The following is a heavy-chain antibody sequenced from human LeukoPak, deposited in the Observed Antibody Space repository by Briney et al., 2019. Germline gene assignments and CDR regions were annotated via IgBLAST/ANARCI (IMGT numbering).Heavy chain of an antibody. D-gene: IGHD1-26*01. J-gene: IGHJ4*02. Sequence: GGSLRLSCAASGFTFSDYTLNWVRHAPGKGLEWVSSIKASDNYIYYAASVAGRFTISTDAAQNSLYLHMDSLRAEDTATYYCARSRSLSKNDKNLRYWGQGTLVTISS. V-gene: IGHV3-21*01. CDR3: ARSRSLSKNDKNLRY. CDR1: GFTFSDYT. CDR2: IKASDNYI.